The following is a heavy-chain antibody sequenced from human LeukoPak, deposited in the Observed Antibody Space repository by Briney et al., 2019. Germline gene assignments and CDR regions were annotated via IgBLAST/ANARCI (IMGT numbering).Heavy chain of an antibody. CDR3: ARDQFAGGFWSGYPYYYYYGMDV. D-gene: IGHD3-3*01. V-gene: IGHV3-21*01. CDR1: GFTFSSNA. J-gene: IGHJ6*02. Sequence: GGSLRLSCAASGFTFSSNAMNWVRQAPGKGLEWVSSISSSSSYIYYADSVKGRFTISRDNAKNSLYLQMNSLRAEDTAVYYCARDQFAGGFWSGYPYYYYYGMDVWGQGTTVTVSS. CDR2: ISSSSSYI.